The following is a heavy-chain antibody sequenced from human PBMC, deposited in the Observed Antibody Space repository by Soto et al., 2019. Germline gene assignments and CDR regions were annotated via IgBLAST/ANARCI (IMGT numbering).Heavy chain of an antibody. CDR1: GGTFSSYA. CDR3: ARDLGGWPDY. D-gene: IGHD2-15*01. J-gene: IGHJ4*02. Sequence: ASVKVSCKTSGGTFSSYAISWVRQAPGQRLEWMGWINAGNGNTKYSQKFQGRVTITRDTSASTAYMELSSLRSEDTAVYYCARDLGGWPDYWGQGTLVTVSS. V-gene: IGHV1-3*01. CDR2: INAGNGNT.